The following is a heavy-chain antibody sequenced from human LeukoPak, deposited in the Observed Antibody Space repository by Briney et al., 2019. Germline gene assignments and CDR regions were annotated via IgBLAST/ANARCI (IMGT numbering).Heavy chain of an antibody. CDR2: IYHSGST. J-gene: IGHJ4*02. CDR3: ARLTVTTYYFDY. D-gene: IGHD4-17*01. CDR1: GASISSSNW. V-gene: IGHV4-4*02. Sequence: PSGTLSPTCAVSGASISSSNWWTWVRQPPGKGLEWIGEIYHSGSTNYNPSLKSRVTISVDKSKNQFSLKLSSVTAADTAVYYCARLTVTTYYFDYWGQGTLVTVSS.